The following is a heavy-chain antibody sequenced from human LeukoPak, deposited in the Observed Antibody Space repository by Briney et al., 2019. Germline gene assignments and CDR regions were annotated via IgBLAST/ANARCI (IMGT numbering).Heavy chain of an antibody. J-gene: IGHJ4*02. V-gene: IGHV3-23*01. Sequence: GSLRLSCAASGFTFSSYAMSWVRQAPGKGLEWVSAISGSGGSTYYADSVKGRFTISRGNSKNTLYLQMNSLRAEDTAVYYCAKAIYGSGSYADYWGQGTLVTVSS. CDR2: ISGSGGST. D-gene: IGHD3-10*01. CDR3: AKAIYGSGSYADY. CDR1: GFTFSSYA.